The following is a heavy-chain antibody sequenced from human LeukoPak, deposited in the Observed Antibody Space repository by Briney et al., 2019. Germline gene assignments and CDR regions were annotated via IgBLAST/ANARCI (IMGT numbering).Heavy chain of an antibody. CDR3: ARSGSVLQWLGDYYYYYGMDV. Sequence: SETLSLTCTVSGGSISSYYWSWIRQPPGKGLEWIGYIYYSGSTNYNPSLKSRVTISVDTSKNQFSLKLSSVTAADTAVYYCARSGSVLQWLGDYYYYYGMDVWGKGTTVTVSS. J-gene: IGHJ6*04. D-gene: IGHD6-19*01. CDR2: IYYSGST. V-gene: IGHV4-59*01. CDR1: GGSISSYY.